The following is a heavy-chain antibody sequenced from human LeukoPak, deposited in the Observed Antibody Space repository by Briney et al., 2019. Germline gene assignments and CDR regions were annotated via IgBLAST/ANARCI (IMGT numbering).Heavy chain of an antibody. J-gene: IGHJ4*02. CDR2: IYYSGSS. CDR3: ATSEGGGFFDY. V-gene: IGHV4-39*02. Sequence: SETLSLTCSVSGGSISSSSSYWGWIRQPPGKGLEWIGSIYYSGSSFDNPALKSRVTISIDTSKNHFSLKLRSVSAADTAIYYCATSEGGGFFDYWGQGTPVTVSS. D-gene: IGHD4-23*01. CDR1: GGSISSSSSY.